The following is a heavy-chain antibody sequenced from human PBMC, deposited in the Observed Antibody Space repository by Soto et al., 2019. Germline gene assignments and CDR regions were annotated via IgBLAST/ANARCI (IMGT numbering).Heavy chain of an antibody. D-gene: IGHD3-22*01. V-gene: IGHV4-34*01. J-gene: IGHJ4*02. Sequence: SETLSLTCAVYGGSFSGYYWRRIRQPPGKGLEWIGEINHSGSTNYNPSLKSRVTISVDTSKNQFSLKLSSVTAADTAVYYCARAKTYYDSSGYYPYFDYWGQGTLVTVSS. CDR3: ARAKTYYDSSGYYPYFDY. CDR1: GGSFSGYY. CDR2: INHSGST.